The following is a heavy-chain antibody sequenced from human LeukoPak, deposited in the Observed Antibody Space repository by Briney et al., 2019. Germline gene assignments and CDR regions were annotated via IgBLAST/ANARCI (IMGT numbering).Heavy chain of an antibody. J-gene: IGHJ4*02. V-gene: IGHV1-69*05. D-gene: IGHD6-6*01. CDR1: GGTFSSYA. Sequence: SVRVSCKASGGTFSSYAISWVRQAPGQGLEWMGGIIPIFGTANYAQKFQGRVTITRDTSASTAYMELSSLRSEDTAVYYCARGRSSSFGKEKSYYFDYWGQGTLVTVSS. CDR2: IIPIFGTA. CDR3: ARGRSSSFGKEKSYYFDY.